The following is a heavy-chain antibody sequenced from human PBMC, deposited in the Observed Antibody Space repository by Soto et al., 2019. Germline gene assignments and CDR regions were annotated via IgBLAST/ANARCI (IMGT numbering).Heavy chain of an antibody. D-gene: IGHD2-15*01. CDR2: ISYSGST. Sequence: SETLSLTCTVSGGSMSSYYWTWLRQSHGRGLEWIGYISYSGSTYYNPSLKSRVTISADTSKNQFSLRMNSMIAADTAVYYCARADPDASVGYWGQGTLVTVS. V-gene: IGHV4-59*01. J-gene: IGHJ4*02. CDR3: ARADPDASVGY. CDR1: GGSMSSYY.